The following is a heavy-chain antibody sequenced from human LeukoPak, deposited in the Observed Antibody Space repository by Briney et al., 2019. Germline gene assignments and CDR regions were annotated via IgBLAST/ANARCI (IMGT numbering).Heavy chain of an antibody. CDR1: GYTFTSYG. J-gene: IGHJ4*02. D-gene: IGHD2-8*01. V-gene: IGHV1-18*01. Sequence: ASVKVSCKASGYTFTSYGISWVRQAPGQGLEWMGWISAYNGNTNYAQKLQGRVTMTTDTSTSTAYMELRSLRSDDTAVYYCVRDRCTNGVCYSPPGYWGQGTLVTVSS. CDR3: VRDRCTNGVCYSPPGY. CDR2: ISAYNGNT.